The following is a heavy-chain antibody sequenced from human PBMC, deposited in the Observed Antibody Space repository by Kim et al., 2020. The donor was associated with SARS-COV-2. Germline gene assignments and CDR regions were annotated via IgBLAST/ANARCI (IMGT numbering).Heavy chain of an antibody. CDR1: GFTVSSNC. CDR2: IYSGGST. Sequence: GGSLRLSCAASGFTVSSNCMSWVRQAPGKGLEWVSVIYSGGSTYYADSVKGRFTISRHNSKNTLYLQMNSLRAEDTAVYYCARGGGDRAPEGVYYYYYGMDVWGQGTTVTVSS. D-gene: IGHD2-21*02. CDR3: ARGGGDRAPEGVYYYYYGMDV. J-gene: IGHJ6*02. V-gene: IGHV3-53*04.